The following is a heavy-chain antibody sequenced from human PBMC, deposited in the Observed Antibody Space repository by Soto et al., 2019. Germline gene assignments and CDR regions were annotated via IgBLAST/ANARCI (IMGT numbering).Heavy chain of an antibody. D-gene: IGHD6-19*01. CDR2: IYYSGST. Sequence: SETLSLTCTVSGGSISSGDYYWSWIRQPPGKGLEWIGYIYYSGSTYYNPSLKSRVTISVDTSKNQFSLQLNSVTPEDTAVYFCERDSSGWHCYFDLWGRGTLVTVSS. CDR3: ERDSSGWHCYFDL. CDR1: GGSISSGDYY. V-gene: IGHV4-30-4*01. J-gene: IGHJ2*01.